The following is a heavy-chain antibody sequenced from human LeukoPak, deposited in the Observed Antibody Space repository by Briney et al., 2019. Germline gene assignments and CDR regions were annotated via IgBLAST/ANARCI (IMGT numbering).Heavy chain of an antibody. V-gene: IGHV4-59*01. CDR1: GGSFINTY. D-gene: IGHD6-13*01. J-gene: IGHJ6*03. CDR2: INKIGST. Sequence: SETLSLTCTVSGGSFINTYWSWFRQPPGKGREWIGYINKIGSTNYKPSLKSRVTISVDTSKNQFSLKVNSVTAADTAVYYCARGGVAAVGTSLDPYYYYYIDVWGKGTTVTVSS. CDR3: ARGGVAAVGTSLDPYYYYYIDV.